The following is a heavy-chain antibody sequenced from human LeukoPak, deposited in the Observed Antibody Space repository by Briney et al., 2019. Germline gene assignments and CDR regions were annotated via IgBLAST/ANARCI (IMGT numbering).Heavy chain of an antibody. J-gene: IGHJ5*02. CDR2: IKQDGSEK. V-gene: IGHV3-7*01. Sequence: GGSLRLSCAASGFTFSSYWMSWVRQAPVKVLEWVANIKQDGSEKYYVDSVKGRFTISRDNAKNSLYLQMNSLRAEDTAVYYCARDQGLEYSRGLRNNWIDPWGQGTLVTVSS. CDR3: ARDQGLEYSRGLRNNWIDP. CDR1: GFTFSSYW. D-gene: IGHD6-6*01.